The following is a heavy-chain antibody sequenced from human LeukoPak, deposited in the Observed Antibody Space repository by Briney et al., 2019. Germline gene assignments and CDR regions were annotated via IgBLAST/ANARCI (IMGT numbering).Heavy chain of an antibody. D-gene: IGHD2-21*02. Sequence: SETLPLTCTVSGGSISSSTYYWGWIRQPPGKGLEWIGSIYYTGSTYYNPSLKSRVTISVDTSKNQFSLKLSSVTAADTAVYYCARRGDLGRAFDVWGQGTMVTVSS. CDR1: GGSISSSTYY. CDR3: ARRGDLGRAFDV. J-gene: IGHJ3*01. CDR2: IYYTGST. V-gene: IGHV4-39*01.